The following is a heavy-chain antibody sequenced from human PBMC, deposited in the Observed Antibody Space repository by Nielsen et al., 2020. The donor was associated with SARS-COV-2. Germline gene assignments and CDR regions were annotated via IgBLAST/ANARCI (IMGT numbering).Heavy chain of an antibody. CDR1: GFTFSDYY. J-gene: IGHJ4*02. Sequence: GESLKISCAASGFTFSDYYMSWIRQAPGKGLEWVSYISSSSSYTNYADSVKGRFTISRDNAKNSLYLQMNSLRVEDTAVYYCARRLEMATSPFDYWGQGTLVTVSS. CDR3: ARRLEMATSPFDY. CDR2: ISSSSSYT. V-gene: IGHV3-11*06. D-gene: IGHD5-24*01.